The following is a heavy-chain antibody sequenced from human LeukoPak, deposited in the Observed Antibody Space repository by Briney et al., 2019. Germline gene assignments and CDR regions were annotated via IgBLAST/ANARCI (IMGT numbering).Heavy chain of an antibody. V-gene: IGHV3-30-3*01. CDR1: GFTFSSYA. CDR3: AREFGGYYLLRYFDY. J-gene: IGHJ4*02. Sequence: GGSLRLSCAASGFTFSSYAMHWVRQAPGKGLEWVAVISYDGSNKYYADSVKGRFTISRDNSKNTPYLQMNSLRAEDTAVYYCAREFGGYYLLRYFDYWGQGTLVTVSS. CDR2: ISYDGSNK. D-gene: IGHD3-22*01.